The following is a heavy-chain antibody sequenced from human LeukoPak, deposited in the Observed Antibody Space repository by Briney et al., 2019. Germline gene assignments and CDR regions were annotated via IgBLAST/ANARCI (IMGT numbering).Heavy chain of an antibody. CDR2: ISAYNGNT. V-gene: IGHV1-18*01. D-gene: IGHD2-2*01. CDR3: ARDGRVVPAASPFYYYGMDV. Sequence: ASVKVSCKASGYTFTSYGISWVRQAPGQGLEWMGWISAYNGNTNYAQKLQGRVTMTTDTSTSTAYMELSSLRSEDTAVYYCARDGRVVPAASPFYYYGMDVWGQGTTVTVSS. CDR1: GYTFTSYG. J-gene: IGHJ6*02.